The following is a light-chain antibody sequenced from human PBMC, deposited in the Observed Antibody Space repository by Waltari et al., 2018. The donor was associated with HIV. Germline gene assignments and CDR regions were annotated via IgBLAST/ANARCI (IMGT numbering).Light chain of an antibody. CDR2: ESR. Sequence: QSVLTQPPSVSAAPGQKVTISCSGSTPNIGNNYVSWYQQLPGTAPTLLIYESRSRPSVSHDRLVGASADSSVTRDITGLQTGDEADDYCGTWDSSLSAPLCGGGTKLTVL. CDR3: GTWDSSLSAPL. V-gene: IGLV1-51*01. CDR1: TPNIGNNY. J-gene: IGLJ2*01.